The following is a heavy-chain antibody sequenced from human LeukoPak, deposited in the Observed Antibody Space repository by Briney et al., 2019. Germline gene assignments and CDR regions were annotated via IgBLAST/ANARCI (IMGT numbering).Heavy chain of an antibody. J-gene: IGHJ4*02. CDR1: GGSISSSSYY. CDR2: IYYSGST. Sequence: NSSETLSLTCTVSGGSISSSSYYWGWIRQPPGKGLEWIGSIYYSGSTYYNPSLKSRVTISVDTSKNQFSLKLSSVTAADTAVYYCARLPLVTAIPYYFDYWGQGTLVTVSS. V-gene: IGHV4-39*01. D-gene: IGHD2-21*02. CDR3: ARLPLVTAIPYYFDY.